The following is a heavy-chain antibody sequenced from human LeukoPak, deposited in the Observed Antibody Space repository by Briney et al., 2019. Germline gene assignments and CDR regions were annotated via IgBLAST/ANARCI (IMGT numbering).Heavy chain of an antibody. D-gene: IGHD1-26*01. CDR2: IKTKSEGGTT. Sequence: GGPLRLSCAASGFTVSNAWMIWVRQAPGKGLEWVGCIKTKSEGGTTDCAAPVKGRFTISRDDSKNTLYLQMNSLKSEDTGVYYCTTEVGATAKGWGQGTLVTVSS. CDR1: GFTVSNAW. V-gene: IGHV3-15*01. CDR3: TTEVGATAKG. J-gene: IGHJ4*02.